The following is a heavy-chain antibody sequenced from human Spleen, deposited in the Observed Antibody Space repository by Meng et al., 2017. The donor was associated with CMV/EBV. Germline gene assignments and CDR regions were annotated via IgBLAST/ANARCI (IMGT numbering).Heavy chain of an antibody. J-gene: IGHJ6*02. CDR2: ISGNNGDT. Sequence: ASVKVSCKASGYAFNNYGLSWVRQAPGQGLEWMGWISGNNGDTNYAQKFQGRVTMTTETSTTTGHMELTSLTFDDTAVYYCARVGRPRTQEWVDRQNYFGVDVWGQGTTVTVSS. V-gene: IGHV1-18*04. D-gene: IGHD2-15*01. CDR1: GYAFNNYG. CDR3: ARVGRPRTQEWVDRQNYFGVDV.